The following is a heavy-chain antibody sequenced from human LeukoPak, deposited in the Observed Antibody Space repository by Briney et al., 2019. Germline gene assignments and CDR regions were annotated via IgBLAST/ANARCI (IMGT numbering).Heavy chain of an antibody. CDR1: GYTFTSSG. CDR3: ARAGSYYYMDV. CDR2: IDAYNGNI. D-gene: IGHD1-1*01. J-gene: IGHJ6*03. Sequence: LGASVKVSCKASGYTFTSSGISWVRQAPGQGLEWMGWIDAYNGNINYAQKLQGRVTMTTDTSTTTAYMELRSLRLDDTAVYYCARAGSYYYMDVWGKGTTVTVSS. V-gene: IGHV1-18*01.